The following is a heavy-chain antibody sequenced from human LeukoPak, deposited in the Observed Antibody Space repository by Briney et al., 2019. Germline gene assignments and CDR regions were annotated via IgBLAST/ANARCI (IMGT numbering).Heavy chain of an antibody. CDR3: ARHKGVAASSGAFDI. CDR1: GGSISSNY. Sequence: SETLSPTCTVSGGSISSNYWSWIRQPPGKGLEWIGYIYYSGSTNNNPSLKSRVTISVDTSKNQFSLNLNSVTAADTAVYYCARHKGVAASSGAFDIWGQGTMVIVSS. CDR2: IYYSGST. D-gene: IGHD2-15*01. V-gene: IGHV4-59*08. J-gene: IGHJ3*02.